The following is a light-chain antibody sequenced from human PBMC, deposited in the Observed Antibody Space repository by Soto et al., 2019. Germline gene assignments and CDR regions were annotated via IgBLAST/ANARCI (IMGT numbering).Light chain of an antibody. Sequence: EIVMTQSPGTLSVSPGERATLSCRASQSVSSNLGWFQQKRGQAPRLLIYGASTRATGIPARFSGSGSGTEFTLTISSLQSEDFAVYYCQQYNTWPRTFVQGTKVDIK. CDR3: QQYNTWPRT. V-gene: IGKV3-15*01. CDR2: GAS. CDR1: QSVSSN. J-gene: IGKJ1*01.